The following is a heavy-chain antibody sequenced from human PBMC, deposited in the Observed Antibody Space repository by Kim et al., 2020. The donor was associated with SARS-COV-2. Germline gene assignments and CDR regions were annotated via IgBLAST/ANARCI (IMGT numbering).Heavy chain of an antibody. D-gene: IGHD5-12*01. CDR3: ARAEMATNPNFDY. Sequence: YSPSFQVQVTISADKSISTAYRQWSSLKASDTAMYYCARAEMATNPNFDYWGQGTLVTVSS. J-gene: IGHJ4*02. V-gene: IGHV5-51*01.